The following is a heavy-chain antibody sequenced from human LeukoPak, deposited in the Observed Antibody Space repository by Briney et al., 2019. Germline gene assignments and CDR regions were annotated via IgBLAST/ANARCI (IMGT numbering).Heavy chain of an antibody. CDR1: GFTFSSYA. V-gene: IGHV3-23*01. CDR2: ISGSGDTT. D-gene: IGHD2-2*01. CDR3: AREVPALDY. J-gene: IGHJ4*02. Sequence: GGSLRLSCAASGFTFSSYAMSWVRRAPGKGLEWVSTISGSGDTTYYADSVKGRFTISRDNSKNTVYLQMNSLRAEGTAIYYCAREVPALDYWGQGTLVTVSS.